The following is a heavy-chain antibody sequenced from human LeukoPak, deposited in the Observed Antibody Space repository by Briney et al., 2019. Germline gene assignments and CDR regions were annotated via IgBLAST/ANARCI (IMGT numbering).Heavy chain of an antibody. D-gene: IGHD6-13*01. CDR2: MNADGRSR. CDR1: GFTFDRYW. Sequence: GGSLRLSCAASGFTFDRYWMHWVRQGPGKGLLWVSRMNADGRSRTYADSVRGRFTISRDNAKNTLYLEMNSLRVEDTAVYYCARELEAAGTWGIDHWGQGTLVTVSS. J-gene: IGHJ4*02. CDR3: ARELEAAGTWGIDH. V-gene: IGHV3-74*01.